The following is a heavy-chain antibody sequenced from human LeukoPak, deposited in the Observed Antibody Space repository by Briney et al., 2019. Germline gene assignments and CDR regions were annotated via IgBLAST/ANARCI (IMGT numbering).Heavy chain of an antibody. CDR3: ARHGAVAGPRG. D-gene: IGHD6-19*01. CDR2: IYHSGST. V-gene: IGHV4-39*01. J-gene: IGHJ4*02. CDR1: GGSISSSSYY. Sequence: PSETLSLTCTVSGGSISSSSYYWGWIRQPPGKGLEWIGSIYHSGSTYYNPSLKSRVTISVDTSKNQFSLKLSSVTAADTAVYYCARHGAVAGPRGWGQGTLVTVSS.